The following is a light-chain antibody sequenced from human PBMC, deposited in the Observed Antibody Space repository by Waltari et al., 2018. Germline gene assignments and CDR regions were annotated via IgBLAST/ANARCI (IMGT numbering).Light chain of an antibody. V-gene: IGKV1-6*01. CDR2: AAS. J-gene: IGKJ1*01. CDR3: QQYYSYPRT. CDR1: QGIRND. Sequence: AIQMTQSPSSLSASVGDRVTITCRASQGIRNDLGWYQQKPGKAPKLLVYAASSLQGGVPSRFSGSGSGTDFTLTISCLQSEDFATYYCQQYYSYPRTFGQGTKVEIK.